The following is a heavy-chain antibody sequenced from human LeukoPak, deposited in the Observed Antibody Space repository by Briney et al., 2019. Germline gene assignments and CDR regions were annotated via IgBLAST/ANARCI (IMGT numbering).Heavy chain of an antibody. CDR2: IIGSGGST. D-gene: IGHD6-6*01. V-gene: IGHV3-23*01. J-gene: IGHJ3*02. Sequence: GGSLSLSCAASGLTFSSYAMRWVRQAPGKGLEWDSAIIGSGGSTYYAASVKGRFTISRDNSKNTLYLQMNSLRAEDTAVYYCAKTEYSRGPDEAFDIWGQGTMVTVSS. CDR1: GLTFSSYA. CDR3: AKTEYSRGPDEAFDI.